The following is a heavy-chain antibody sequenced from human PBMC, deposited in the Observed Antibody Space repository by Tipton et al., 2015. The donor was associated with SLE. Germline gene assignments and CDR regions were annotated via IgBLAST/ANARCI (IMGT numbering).Heavy chain of an antibody. CDR2: FFHNGNT. CDR1: GFSITTAYS. J-gene: IGHJ5*02. Sequence: TLSLTCAVSGFSITTAYSWGWIRQPPGKGLEWIGSFFHNGNTYYNPSLRGRVTISVDTSKNQFSPKLSSVTAADTAVYYCAREGVPYNWFDPWGQGTLVTVSS. V-gene: IGHV4-38-2*02. CDR3: AREGVPYNWFDP.